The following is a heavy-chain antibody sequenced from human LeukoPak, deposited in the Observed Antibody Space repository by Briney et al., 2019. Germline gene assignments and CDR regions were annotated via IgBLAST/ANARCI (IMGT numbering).Heavy chain of an antibody. V-gene: IGHV4-59*01. Sequence: SETLSLTXTVSGGSIGSYYWSWIRQPPGKGLEWIGYIYYSGSTNYNPSLKSRVTISVDTSKNQFSLKLSSVTAADTAVYYCARHYYDSSGYYKEGTDIWGQGTMVTVSS. CDR3: ARHYYDSSGYYKEGTDI. D-gene: IGHD3-22*01. J-gene: IGHJ3*02. CDR1: GGSIGSYY. CDR2: IYYSGST.